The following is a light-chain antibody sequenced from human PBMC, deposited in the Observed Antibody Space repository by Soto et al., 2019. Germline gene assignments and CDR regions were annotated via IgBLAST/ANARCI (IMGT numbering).Light chain of an antibody. V-gene: IGKV3-11*01. J-gene: IGKJ3*01. CDR2: DAS. CDR3: HQRSTWPFT. CDR1: QSISSY. Sequence: EIVLTQSPATLSLSPGERATLSCRASQSISSYLAWYQQKPDQAPRLLIYDASNRATGIPARFSGSGSGTDFTLTISXLEPEDFAVYYCHQRSTWPFTFGPGTKVDIK.